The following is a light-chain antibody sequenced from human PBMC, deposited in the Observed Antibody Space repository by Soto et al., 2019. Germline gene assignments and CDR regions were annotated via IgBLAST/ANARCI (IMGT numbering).Light chain of an antibody. Sequence: DILMTQSPSTLPAGVGDRVTISCRASQSISSWLAWYQQKPGKAPKLLIYKASSLQSGVPSRFSGSVSGTKFTLTISRLQPDDFATYYCQQYNSFPPSFGGGTKVEIK. CDR2: KAS. CDR1: QSISSW. CDR3: QQYNSFPPS. J-gene: IGKJ4*01. V-gene: IGKV1-5*03.